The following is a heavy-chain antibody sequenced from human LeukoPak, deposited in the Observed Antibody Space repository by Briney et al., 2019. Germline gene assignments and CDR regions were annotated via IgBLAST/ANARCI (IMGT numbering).Heavy chain of an antibody. D-gene: IGHD7-27*01. J-gene: IGHJ5*02. CDR2: INPNSGGT. Sequence: ASVKVSCKASVYTFTGYYMHWVRQAPGQGLEWMGWINPNSGGTNYAQKFQGRVTMTRDTSISTAYMELSRLRSDDTAVYYCARDALRNRHWGAWFDPWGQGTLVTVSS. V-gene: IGHV1-2*02. CDR3: ARDALRNRHWGAWFDP. CDR1: VYTFTGYY.